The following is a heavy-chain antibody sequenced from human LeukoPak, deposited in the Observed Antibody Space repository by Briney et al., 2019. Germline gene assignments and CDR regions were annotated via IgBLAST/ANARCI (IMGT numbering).Heavy chain of an antibody. D-gene: IGHD6-19*01. V-gene: IGHV3-23*01. CDR3: AKDSRATRIAVAGNPDY. CDR1: GFTFSSYA. CDR2: ISGSGGST. Sequence: GGSLRLSCAASGFTFSSYAMGWVRQAPGKGLELVSAISGSGGSTYYADSVKGRFTISRDNSKNTLYLQMNSLRAEDTAVYYCAKDSRATRIAVAGNPDYWGQGTLVTVSS. J-gene: IGHJ4*02.